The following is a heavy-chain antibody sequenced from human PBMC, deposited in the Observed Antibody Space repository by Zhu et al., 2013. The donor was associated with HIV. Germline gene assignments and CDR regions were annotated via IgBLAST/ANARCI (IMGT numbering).Heavy chain of an antibody. CDR1: GFTFGDYA. J-gene: IGHJ3*02. V-gene: IGHV3-49*03. D-gene: IGHD5-18*01. CDR3: TSRAMRALWIQLWTDAFDI. CDR2: IRSKAYGGTT. Sequence: VQLVESGGGLVQPGRSLRLSCTASGFTFGDYAMSWFRQAPGKGLEWVGFIRSKAYGGTTEYAASVKGRFTISRDDSKSIAYLQMNSLKTEDTAVYYCTSRAMRALWIQLWTDAFDIWGQGTMVTVSS.